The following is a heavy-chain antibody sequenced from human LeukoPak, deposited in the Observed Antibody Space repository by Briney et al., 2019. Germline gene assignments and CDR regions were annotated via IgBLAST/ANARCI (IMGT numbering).Heavy chain of an antibody. CDR2: IYYSGST. CDR1: GGSVSSGSYY. CDR3: AREVDAYGIDY. Sequence: SETLSLTCTVSGGSVSSGSYYWSWIRQPPGKGLEWIGYIYYSGSTNYNPSLKSRVTISVDTSKNQFSLKLSSVTAADTAVYYCAREVDAYGIDYWGQGTLVTVSS. J-gene: IGHJ4*02. D-gene: IGHD2-15*01. V-gene: IGHV4-61*01.